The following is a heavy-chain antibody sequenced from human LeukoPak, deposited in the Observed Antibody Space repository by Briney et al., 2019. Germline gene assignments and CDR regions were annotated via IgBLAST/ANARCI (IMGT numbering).Heavy chain of an antibody. D-gene: IGHD3-10*01. CDR2: INHSGST. Sequence: SETLSLTGAVYGVSFSGYYWSWIRQPPGKGLEWVGEINHSGSTNYNPSLKSRVTISVDTSKNQFSLKLSSVTAADTAVYYCARPSNVLLWFGESLFAYWGQGTLVTVSS. V-gene: IGHV4-34*01. CDR1: GVSFSGYY. J-gene: IGHJ4*02. CDR3: ARPSNVLLWFGESLFAY.